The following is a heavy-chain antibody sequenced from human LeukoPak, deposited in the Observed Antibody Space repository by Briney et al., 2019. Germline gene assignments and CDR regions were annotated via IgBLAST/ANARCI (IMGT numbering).Heavy chain of an antibody. CDR1: GFTFSSYG. Sequence: GGSLRLSCAASGFTFSSYGMHWVRQAPGKGLEWVAFTRHDGTNKYYADSVKGRFTISRDSSKNTLYLQMNSLRAEDTAVFYCAKDWRCSSTSCIYYYYIDVWGKGTTVTVSS. CDR3: AKDWRCSSTSCIYYYYIDV. D-gene: IGHD2-2*01. V-gene: IGHV3-30*02. J-gene: IGHJ6*03. CDR2: TRHDGTNK.